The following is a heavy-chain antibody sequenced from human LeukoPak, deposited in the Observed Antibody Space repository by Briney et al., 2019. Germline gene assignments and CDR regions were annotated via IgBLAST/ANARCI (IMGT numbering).Heavy chain of an antibody. J-gene: IGHJ3*01. CDR1: GFTFSSYE. D-gene: IGHD1-26*01. CDR2: LSTSGSTI. CDR3: ARDLGNSGSPGF. V-gene: IGHV3-48*03. Sequence: GGSLRLSCAASGFTFSSYEMNWVRQAPGKGLEWVSYLSTSGSTIYYADSVKGRFTISRDNAKNSLYLQMNSLRAEDTAVYYCARDLGNSGSPGFWGQGTMVTVSS.